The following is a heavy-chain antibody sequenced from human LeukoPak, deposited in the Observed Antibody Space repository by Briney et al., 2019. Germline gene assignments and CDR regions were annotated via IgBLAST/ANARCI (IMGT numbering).Heavy chain of an antibody. Sequence: SETLSLTCTVAGGSISSFYWGWIRQPPGKGLEWIGYIYYSGSTNYNPSLKSRVTISVDTSKNQFSLKLSSVTAADTAVYYCTRHRRDGYKVWGQGTLVTVSS. D-gene: IGHD5-24*01. CDR1: GGSISSFY. CDR2: IYYSGST. J-gene: IGHJ4*02. CDR3: TRHRRDGYKV. V-gene: IGHV4-59*08.